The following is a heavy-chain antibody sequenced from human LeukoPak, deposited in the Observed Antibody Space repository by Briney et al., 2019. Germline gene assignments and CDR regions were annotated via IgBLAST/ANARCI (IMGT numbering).Heavy chain of an antibody. CDR2: INPNNGGP. CDR3: ARDLSSTANWELDF. CDR1: GYTFTGYY. J-gene: IGHJ4*02. V-gene: IGHV1-2*06. D-gene: IGHD7-27*01. Sequence: ASVKVSCKASGYTFTGYYIHWVRQAPGQGLEWMGRINPNNGGPEYGQNFQGRVTMTRDTSISTVYMEVYSLTSDDTAVYYCARDLSSTANWELDFWGQGILVTVSS.